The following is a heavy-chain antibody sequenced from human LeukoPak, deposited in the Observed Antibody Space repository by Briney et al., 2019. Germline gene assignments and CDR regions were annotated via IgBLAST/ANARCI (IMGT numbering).Heavy chain of an antibody. D-gene: IGHD4-23*01. CDR2: IYPGDSDT. J-gene: IGHJ3*02. CDR3: ARHRYYGGNTDAFDI. CDR1: GFSFTNYW. V-gene: IGHV5-51*01. Sequence: GESLKISCKGSGFSFTNYWIGWVRQMPGKGLEWMGIIYPGDSDTKYSPSFQGQVTISADKSISTAYLQWSSLKASDTAMYYCARHRYYGGNTDAFDIWGQGTMVTVSS.